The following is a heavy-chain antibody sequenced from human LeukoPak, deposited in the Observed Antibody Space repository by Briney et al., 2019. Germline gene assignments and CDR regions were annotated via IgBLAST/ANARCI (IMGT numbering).Heavy chain of an antibody. J-gene: IGHJ4*02. D-gene: IGHD5-18*01. CDR2: IYYSGTT. V-gene: IGHV4-39*01. CDR1: GGSVSSSSYY. Sequence: PSETLSLTCTVSGGSVSSSSYYWGWIRQPPGRGLEWIGSIYYSGTTHYTPSLKSRVNISVDTSTNKFSLKLSSVTAADTAVDYCARSRGYSHGYPLFDYWGQGTLVTVPS. CDR3: ARSRGYSHGYPLFDY.